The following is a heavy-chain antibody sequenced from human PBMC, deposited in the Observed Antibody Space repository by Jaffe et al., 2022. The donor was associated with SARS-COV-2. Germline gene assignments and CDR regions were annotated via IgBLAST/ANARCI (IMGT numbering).Heavy chain of an antibody. CDR3: ARERGGSPGGWFDP. CDR1: GFTFSSYE. J-gene: IGHJ5*02. CDR2: ISSSGSTI. V-gene: IGHV3-48*03. Sequence: EVQLVESGGGLVQPGGSLRLSCAASGFTFSSYEMNWVRQAPGKGLEWVSYISSSGSTIYYADSVKGRFTISRDNAKNSLYLQMNSLRAEDTAVYYCARERGGSPGGWFDPWGQGTLVTVSS. D-gene: IGHD2-15*01.